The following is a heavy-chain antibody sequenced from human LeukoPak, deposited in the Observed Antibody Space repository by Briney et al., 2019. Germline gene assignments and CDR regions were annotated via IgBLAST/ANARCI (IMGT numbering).Heavy chain of an antibody. J-gene: IGHJ1*01. CDR3: YGANAEH. Sequence: GGSLRLSCAASGFTFSSYWMHWVRQAPGKGLVWVSGTNTDGSRTMYADSVKGRFTIARDNAKNTLYLQMNSLRVEDMAVYYCYGANAEHWGQGTVVTVSS. D-gene: IGHD4-23*01. CDR2: TNTDGSRT. CDR1: GFTFSSYW. V-gene: IGHV3-74*03.